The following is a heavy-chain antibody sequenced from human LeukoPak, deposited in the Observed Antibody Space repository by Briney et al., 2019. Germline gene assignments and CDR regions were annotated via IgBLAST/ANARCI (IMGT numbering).Heavy chain of an antibody. V-gene: IGHV4-31*03. Sequence: SETLSLTCTVSGGSISRGGYYWSWIRQHPGKGLEWIGYIYYSGSTYYNPSLKSRVTISVDTSKNQFSLKLSSVTAADTAVYYCAREVHDSSGYYPSGFDPWGQGTLVTVSS. CDR3: AREVHDSSGYYPSGFDP. CDR1: GGSISRGGYY. CDR2: IYYSGST. J-gene: IGHJ5*02. D-gene: IGHD3-22*01.